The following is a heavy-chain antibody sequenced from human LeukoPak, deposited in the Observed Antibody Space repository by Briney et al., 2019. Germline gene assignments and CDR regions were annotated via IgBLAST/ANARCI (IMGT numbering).Heavy chain of an antibody. Sequence: RTGGSLRLSCAASGFTFSNYAMSWVRQAPGKGLEWVSGISGSGGSTYYPDSVKGRFTISRDNSKNTLYLQMNSLRAEDTAVYYCARAMMVVANLWGVFDYWGQGTLVTVSS. CDR2: ISGSGGST. CDR3: ARAMMVVANLWGVFDY. V-gene: IGHV3-23*01. D-gene: IGHD3-22*01. J-gene: IGHJ4*02. CDR1: GFTFSNYA.